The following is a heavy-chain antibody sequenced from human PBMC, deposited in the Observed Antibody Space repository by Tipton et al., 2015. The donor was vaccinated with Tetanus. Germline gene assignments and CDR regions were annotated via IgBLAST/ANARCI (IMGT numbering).Heavy chain of an antibody. CDR2: SWYDGTDK. Sequence: SLRLSCAASGFTFNGYGIHWVRQAPGKGLEWVAVSWYDGTDKYYADSVKGRFTISRDNSKNTLYLQMNSLRAEDTAVYYCAREADCSGGSCFSGDFDNWGQGTQVTVSS. D-gene: IGHD2-15*01. CDR1: GFTFNGYG. V-gene: IGHV3-33*01. J-gene: IGHJ4*02. CDR3: AREADCSGGSCFSGDFDN.